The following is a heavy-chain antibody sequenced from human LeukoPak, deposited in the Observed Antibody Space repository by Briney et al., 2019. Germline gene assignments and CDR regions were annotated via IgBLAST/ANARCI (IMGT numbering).Heavy chain of an antibody. V-gene: IGHV3-74*01. J-gene: IGHJ4*02. D-gene: IGHD3-22*01. CDR1: GFTFSAFW. CDR3: ARGLVHDTSGYYSDY. CDR2: INSDGSST. Sequence: GGSLRLSCAASGFTFSAFWMHWVRQAPGKGLVWVSRINSDGSSTTYADSVKGRFSVSRDNAKNTLYLQMDSLRAEDSAVYYCARGLVHDTSGYYSDYWGQGILVTVSS.